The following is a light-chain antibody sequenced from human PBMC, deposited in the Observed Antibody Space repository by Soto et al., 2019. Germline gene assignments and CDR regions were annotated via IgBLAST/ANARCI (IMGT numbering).Light chain of an antibody. CDR2: DVS. CDR3: SSYTSSSTLV. Sequence: QSVLTQPASVSGSPGQSITISCTGTSSDVGGYNYVSWYQQHPGKAPKLMIYDVSNRPSVVSNRFSGSKSCNTASLTISGLQAEDEADYYCSSYTSSSTLVFGTGTKLTVL. V-gene: IGLV2-14*01. CDR1: SSDVGGYNY. J-gene: IGLJ1*01.